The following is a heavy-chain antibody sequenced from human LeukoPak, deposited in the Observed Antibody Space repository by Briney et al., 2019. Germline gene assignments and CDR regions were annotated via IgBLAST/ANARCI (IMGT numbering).Heavy chain of an antibody. J-gene: IGHJ4*02. D-gene: IGHD1-26*01. CDR2: ISSSSSYI. V-gene: IGHV3-21*01. CDR3: ARGNSGSYLFDH. CDR1: GFTFSSYT. Sequence: GGSLRLSCAASGFTFSSYTMNWVRQAPGKGLEWVSSISSSSSYIYYADSLKGRFTISRDNAKNSLYLQMNGLRAEDTAVYYCARGNSGSYLFDHWGQGTLVTVSS.